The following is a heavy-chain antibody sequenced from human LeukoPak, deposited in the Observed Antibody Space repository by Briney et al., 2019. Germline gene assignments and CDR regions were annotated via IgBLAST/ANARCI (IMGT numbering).Heavy chain of an antibody. CDR3: ARLIMITFGGVIVINDAFDI. J-gene: IGHJ3*02. CDR1: GGSISSSSYY. Sequence: SETLSLTCTVSGGSISSSSYYWGWIRQPPGKGLEWIGSIYYSGSTYYNPSLKSRVTISVDTSKNQFSLKLSSVTAADTAVYYCARLIMITFGGVIVINDAFDIWGQGTMVTISS. CDR2: IYYSGST. V-gene: IGHV4-39*01. D-gene: IGHD3-16*02.